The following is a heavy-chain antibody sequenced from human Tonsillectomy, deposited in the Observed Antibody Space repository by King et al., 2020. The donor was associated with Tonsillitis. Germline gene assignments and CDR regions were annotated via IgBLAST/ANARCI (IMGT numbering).Heavy chain of an antibody. D-gene: IGHD5-18*01. J-gene: IGHJ5*02. Sequence: VQLQESGPGLVKPSETLSLTCAVSGYSISSGYYWGWIRQPPGKGLEWIGSIYHSGSTYYNPSLKSRVTISVDTSKNQFSLKLSSVIAADTAVYYCARDNGSSYAYFLNHWFDPWGQGTLVTVSS. CDR3: ARDNGSSYAYFLNHWFDP. V-gene: IGHV4-38-2*02. CDR2: IYHSGST. CDR1: GYSISSGYY.